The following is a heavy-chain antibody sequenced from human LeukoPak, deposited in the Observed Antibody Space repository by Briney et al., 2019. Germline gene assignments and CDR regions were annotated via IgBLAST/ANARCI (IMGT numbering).Heavy chain of an antibody. CDR3: ARATVYDYVWGSYRYPIYFDY. V-gene: IGHV4-39*01. CDR2: IYYSGST. J-gene: IGHJ4*02. CDR1: GGSISSSSYY. Sequence: SETLSLTCTVSGGSISSSSYYWGWIRQPPGKGLEWIGSIYYSGSTYYDPSLKSRVTISVDTSKNQFSLKLSSVTAADTAVYYCARATVYDYVWGSYRYPIYFDYWGQGTLVTVSS. D-gene: IGHD3-16*02.